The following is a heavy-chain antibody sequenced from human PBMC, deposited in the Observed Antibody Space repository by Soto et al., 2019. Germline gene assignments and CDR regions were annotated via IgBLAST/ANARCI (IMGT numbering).Heavy chain of an antibody. Sequence: GGSLRLSCAASGFTFSTYAMAWIRQAPGKGLELVSYISSSSSTIYYADSVKGRFTISRDNAKNSLYLQMNSLRAEDTAVYYCARAEEGYCSSTSCQTYYMDVWGKGTTVTVSS. CDR3: ARAEEGYCSSTSCQTYYMDV. CDR1: GFTFSTYA. CDR2: ISSSSSTI. D-gene: IGHD2-2*01. J-gene: IGHJ6*03. V-gene: IGHV3-48*01.